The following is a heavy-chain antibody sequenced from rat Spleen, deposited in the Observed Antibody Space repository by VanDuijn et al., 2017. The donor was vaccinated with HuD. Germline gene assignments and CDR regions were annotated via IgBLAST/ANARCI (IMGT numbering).Heavy chain of an antibody. CDR2: ISPSGGST. Sequence: EVQLVESGGGLVQPGRSLKLSCAASGFTFSGYAMAWVRQAPTKGLEWVASISPSGGSTYYRDSVKGRFTISRDNAKSTLYLQMDSLRSEDTATYYCTSHGARVSRFAYWGQGTLVTVSS. J-gene: IGHJ3*01. D-gene: IGHD1-4*01. V-gene: IGHV5S23*01. CDR3: TSHGARVSRFAY. CDR1: GFTFSGYA.